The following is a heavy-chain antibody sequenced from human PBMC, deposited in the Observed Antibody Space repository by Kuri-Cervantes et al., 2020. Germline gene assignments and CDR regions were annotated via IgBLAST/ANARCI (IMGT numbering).Heavy chain of an antibody. CDR1: GFTFSSYG. Sequence: GESLKISCAASGFTFSSYGMHWVRQAPGKGLEWVAVISYDGSNKYYADSVKGRFTISRDNSKNTLYLQMNSLRAEDTAVYYCAKTRGWELPPTNWGQGTLVTVSS. CDR2: ISYDGSNK. J-gene: IGHJ4*02. V-gene: IGHV3-30*18. CDR3: AKTRGWELPPTN. D-gene: IGHD1-26*01.